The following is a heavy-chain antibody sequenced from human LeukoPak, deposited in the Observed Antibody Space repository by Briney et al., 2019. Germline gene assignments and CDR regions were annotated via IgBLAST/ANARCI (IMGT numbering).Heavy chain of an antibody. V-gene: IGHV3-33*01. D-gene: IGHD6-13*01. Sequence: PGRSLRLSCAASGFTFSSYGMHWVRQAPGKGLEGVAVIWYDGDNKYYPDSVKGRSTISRDNSKNTLYPQMNSLRAEDTAVYYCARDGIAAAGQYYCYGMDVWGQGTTVTVSS. CDR1: GFTFSSYG. J-gene: IGHJ6*02. CDR2: IWYDGDNK. CDR3: ARDGIAAAGQYYCYGMDV.